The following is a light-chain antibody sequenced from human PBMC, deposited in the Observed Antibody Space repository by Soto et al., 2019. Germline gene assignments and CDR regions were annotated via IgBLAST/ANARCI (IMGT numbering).Light chain of an antibody. Sequence: EIVLTQSPGTLSLSPRERATLSCRASQSVSSSYLAWYQQKPGQAPRLLIYGASSRATGIPDRFSGSGSRTDFTLTISSLQPEDSAVYYCQQDRNYPRTFVRGTKVETK. CDR2: GAS. CDR3: QQDRNYPRT. V-gene: IGKV3-20*01. CDR1: QSVSSSY. J-gene: IGKJ1*01.